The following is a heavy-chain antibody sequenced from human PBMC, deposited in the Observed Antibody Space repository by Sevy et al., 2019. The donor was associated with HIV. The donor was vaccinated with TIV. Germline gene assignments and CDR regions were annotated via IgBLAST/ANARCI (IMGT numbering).Heavy chain of an antibody. CDR2: IIPIFGTA. J-gene: IGHJ6*02. CDR1: GGTFSSYA. CDR3: ARTDIVVVPAAITYYYYGMDV. D-gene: IGHD2-2*01. V-gene: IGHV1-69*13. Sequence: ASVKVSCKASGGTFSSYAISWVRQAPGQGLEWMGGIIPIFGTANYAQKFQGRVTITAEESTSTAYMELGRLRSEVTAVDYCARTDIVVVPAAITYYYYGMDVWGQGTTVTVSS.